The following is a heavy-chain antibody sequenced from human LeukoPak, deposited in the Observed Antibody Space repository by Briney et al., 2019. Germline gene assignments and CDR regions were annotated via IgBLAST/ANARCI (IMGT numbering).Heavy chain of an antibody. D-gene: IGHD1-26*01. J-gene: IGHJ5*01. V-gene: IGHV3-23*01. CDR1: GFSFSGYA. CDR3: AKGEAWYNWFDS. CDR2: ISGSGGGT. Sequence: PGGSLRLSCAASGFSFSGYAMSWVRQAPGKGLEWVSGISGSGGGTYYADSVKGRFTISRDSSKSTLYLQMNSLRAEDTALYYCAKGEAWYNWFDSWGQGTLVTVSS.